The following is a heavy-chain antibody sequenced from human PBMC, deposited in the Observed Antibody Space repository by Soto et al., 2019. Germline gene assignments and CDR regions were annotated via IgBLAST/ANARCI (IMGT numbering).Heavy chain of an antibody. Sequence: GGSLRLSCAASGFTFSSYSMNWVRQAPGKGLEWVSSISSSSSYIYYADSVKGRFTISRDNAKNSLYLQMNSLRAEDTAVYYCASDQLRFLEWLTDRSVVVWGQGTMVTVSS. J-gene: IGHJ3*01. CDR2: ISSSSSYI. CDR1: GFTFSSYS. V-gene: IGHV3-21*01. CDR3: ASDQLRFLEWLTDRSVVV. D-gene: IGHD3-3*01.